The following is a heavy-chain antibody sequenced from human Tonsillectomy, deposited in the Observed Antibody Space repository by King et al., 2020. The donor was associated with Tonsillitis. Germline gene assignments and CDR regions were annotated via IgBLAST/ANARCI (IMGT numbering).Heavy chain of an antibody. Sequence: VQLVESGGGLIQPGGSLRLSCAASGYSVSDNYMSWVRQAPEKGLECVSIIYSAGNTYYADSVRGRFTVSRDTSKSTLYLQMNSLRAEDTAVYYCASGTRGGVYDYWGQGTLVTVSS. CDR2: IYSAGNT. D-gene: IGHD1-26*01. J-gene: IGHJ4*02. CDR1: GYSVSDNY. CDR3: ASGTRGGVYDY. V-gene: IGHV3-53*01.